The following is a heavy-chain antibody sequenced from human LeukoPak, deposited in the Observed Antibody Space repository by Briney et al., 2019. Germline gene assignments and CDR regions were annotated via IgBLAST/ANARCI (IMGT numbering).Heavy chain of an antibody. V-gene: IGHV3-30*19. J-gene: IGHJ5*02. D-gene: IGHD4/OR15-4a*01. CDR3: AREGASWFDP. CDR2: ISYDGSNK. Sequence: GGSLRLSCAASGFTFSSYGMHWVRQAPGKVLEWVAVISYDGSNKYYADSVKGRFTISRDNSKNTLYLQMNSLRAEDTAVYYCAREGASWFDPWGQGTLVTVSS. CDR1: GFTFSSYG.